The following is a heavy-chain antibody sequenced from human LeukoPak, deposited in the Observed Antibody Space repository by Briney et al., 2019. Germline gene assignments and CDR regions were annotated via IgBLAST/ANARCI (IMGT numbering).Heavy chain of an antibody. CDR2: IWYDGSNK. Sequence: PGGALRPSCAASGFTFSSYGMHWVRPAPGKGLEWGAGIWYDGSNKYYADSVKGRFTISRDNSKNTLYLQMNSLRAEDTAVYYCARRIYEYYYYYGMDVWGQGTTVTVSS. J-gene: IGHJ6*02. D-gene: IGHD3-3*01. CDR1: GFTFSSYG. V-gene: IGHV3-33*01. CDR3: ARRIYEYYYYYGMDV.